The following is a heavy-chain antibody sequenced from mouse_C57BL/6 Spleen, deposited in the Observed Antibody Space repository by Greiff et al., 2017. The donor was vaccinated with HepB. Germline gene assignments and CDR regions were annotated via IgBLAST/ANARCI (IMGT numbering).Heavy chain of an antibody. CDR3: ANYDLFAY. Sequence: QLQQSGPELVKPGASVKISCKASGYTFTDYYMNWVKQSHGKSLEWIGDINPNNGGTSYNQKFKGKATLTVDKSSSTAYMELRSLTSEDSAVYYCANYDLFAYWGQGTLVTVSA. CDR2: INPNNGGT. V-gene: IGHV1-26*01. D-gene: IGHD2-4*01. J-gene: IGHJ3*01. CDR1: GYTFTDYY.